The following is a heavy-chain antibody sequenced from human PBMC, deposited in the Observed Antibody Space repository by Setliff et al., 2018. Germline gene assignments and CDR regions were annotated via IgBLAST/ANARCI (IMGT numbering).Heavy chain of an antibody. CDR1: GNSFTGHF. J-gene: IGHJ4*02. Sequence: ASVKVSCKVSGNSFTGHFLHWVRQAPGRGLEWMGWINPDSGDTHSPQNFQGRVRMTRDTSMSTVYMELTRLTSDDTAVYYCARSSGPRVVLAADFDYWGQGTLVTVS. CDR3: ARSSGPRVVLAADFDY. CDR2: INPDSGDT. V-gene: IGHV1-2*02. D-gene: IGHD5-12*01.